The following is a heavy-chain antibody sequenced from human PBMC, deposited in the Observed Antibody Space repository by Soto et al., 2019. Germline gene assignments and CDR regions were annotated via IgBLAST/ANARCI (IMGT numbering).Heavy chain of an antibody. CDR1: GGSISRADYS. J-gene: IGHJ4*02. V-gene: IGHV4-30-2*06. D-gene: IGHD2-21*02. Sequence: QLQLQESGSRLVKPSQTLSLTCAVSGGSISRADYSWSWIRQSPGKGLEWIGYIYNSGSTFYNPALKSRLTISVDRYKNQLSLQLNTVTAADTAVYYCASSRLVTTYCDYWGQGTLVTVSS. CDR3: ASSRLVTTYCDY. CDR2: IYNSGST.